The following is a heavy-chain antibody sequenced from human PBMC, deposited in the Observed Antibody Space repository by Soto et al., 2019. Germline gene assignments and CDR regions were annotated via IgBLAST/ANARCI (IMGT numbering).Heavy chain of an antibody. V-gene: IGHV1-2*04. J-gene: IGHJ4*02. CDR1: GHTFSDYY. D-gene: IGHD6-19*01. CDR2: INPKSGFT. Sequence: QVQLVQSGAEVKKPGASVKVSCKASGHTFSDYYLYWVRQAPGQGLEWMGWINPKSGFTNYAQKFLGWVTMTRDTSLSTAYMELSRLTSDDTAVYYCARRGNSSGRYAFHYWGQGTLVTV. CDR3: ARRGNSSGRYAFHY.